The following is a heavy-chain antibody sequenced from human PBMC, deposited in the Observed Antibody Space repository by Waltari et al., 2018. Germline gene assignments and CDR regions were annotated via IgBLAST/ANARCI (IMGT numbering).Heavy chain of an antibody. V-gene: IGHV1-2*02. J-gene: IGHJ5*02. Sequence: QVQLVQSGAEVKKPGASVKVSCKASGYTFTGYYMHWVRQAPGQGLEWMGWINPNSGGTNYAQRFQGRVTMTRDTSISTAYMELSRLGSDDTAVYYCARDLDRRRSSWLGWFDPWGQGTLVTVSS. CDR2: INPNSGGT. CDR3: ARDLDRRRSSWLGWFDP. CDR1: GYTFTGYY. D-gene: IGHD6-13*01.